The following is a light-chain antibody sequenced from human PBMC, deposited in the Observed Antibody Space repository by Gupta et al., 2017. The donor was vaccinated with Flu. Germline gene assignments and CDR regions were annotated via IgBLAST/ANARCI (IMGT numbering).Light chain of an antibody. J-gene: IGLJ1*01. CDR3: TSYTSSSTYV. CDR2: EVT. V-gene: IGLV2-18*02. CDR1: SSDVGRYNR. Sequence: QSALTHPPSVSGSPGQSVTISCNGTSSDVGRYNRVSCYQQSPGTVPKLMIYEVTKRPSGVPDRFSGSKSGNTASLTISGLQAEDEADYYCTSYTSSSTYVFGTGTKVTVL.